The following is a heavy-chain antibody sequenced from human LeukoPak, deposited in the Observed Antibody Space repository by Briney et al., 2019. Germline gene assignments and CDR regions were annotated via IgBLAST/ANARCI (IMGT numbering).Heavy chain of an antibody. D-gene: IGHD3-22*01. CDR2: IYTSGST. J-gene: IGHJ6*03. CDR1: GGSISSGSYY. Sequence: EPSETLSLTCTVSGGSISSGSYYWSWIRQPAGKGLEWIGRIYTSGSTNYNPSLKSRVTTSVDTSKNQFSLKLSSVTAADTAVYYCARDKVVINPYYYYYMDVWGKGTTVTVSS. CDR3: ARDKVVINPYYYYYMDV. V-gene: IGHV4-61*02.